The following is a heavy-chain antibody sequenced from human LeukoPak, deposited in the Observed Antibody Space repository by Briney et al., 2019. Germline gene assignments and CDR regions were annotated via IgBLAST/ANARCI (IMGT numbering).Heavy chain of an antibody. Sequence: GGTLRLSCAASGFTFSSYGMSWVRQAPGKGLEWVSSISSSSSYIYYADSVKGRFTISRDNAKNSLYLQMNSLRAEDTAVYYCASGTDYDFWSGHYKNFDYWGQGTLVTVSS. CDR1: GFTFSSYG. J-gene: IGHJ4*02. D-gene: IGHD3-3*01. V-gene: IGHV3-21*01. CDR2: ISSSSSYI. CDR3: ASGTDYDFWSGHYKNFDY.